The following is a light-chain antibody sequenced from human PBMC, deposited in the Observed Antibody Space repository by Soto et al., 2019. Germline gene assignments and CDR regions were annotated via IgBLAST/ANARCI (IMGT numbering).Light chain of an antibody. CDR1: SSNIGNNY. Sequence: QSALTQPPSVSAAPGQKVTISCSGSSSNIGNNYVPWYQQLPGTAPKALIYENNKRPSGIPDRFSGSKSGTSATLGITGLQTGDEADYYCGTWDSSLSAYVFGTGTKVTV. CDR3: GTWDSSLSAYV. J-gene: IGLJ1*01. CDR2: ENN. V-gene: IGLV1-51*02.